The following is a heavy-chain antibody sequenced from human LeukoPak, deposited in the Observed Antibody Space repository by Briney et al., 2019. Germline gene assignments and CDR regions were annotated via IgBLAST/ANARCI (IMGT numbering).Heavy chain of an antibody. Sequence: SETLSLTCTGSGGSISSYYWSWIRQPPGKGLEWIGYIYYSGSTNYNPSLKSRVTISVDTSKNQFSLKLSSVTAADTAVYYCARSGHGRTGAEYFQHWGQGTLVTVSS. CDR2: IYYSGST. CDR1: GGSISSYY. D-gene: IGHD1-14*01. J-gene: IGHJ1*01. V-gene: IGHV4-59*01. CDR3: ARSGHGRTGAEYFQH.